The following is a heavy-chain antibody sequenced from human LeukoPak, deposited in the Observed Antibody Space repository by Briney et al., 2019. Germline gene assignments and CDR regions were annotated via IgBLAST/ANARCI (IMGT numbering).Heavy chain of an antibody. Sequence: PGGSLRLSCAASGFTFSSYAMSWVRQAPGKGLEWVSAISGSGGSTYYADSVKGRFTISRDNSKSTLYLQMNSLRAEDTAVYYCATGYQYYDYYYMDVWGKGTTVTISS. J-gene: IGHJ6*03. D-gene: IGHD6-25*01. CDR1: GFTFSSYA. CDR2: ISGSGGST. V-gene: IGHV3-23*01. CDR3: ATGYQYYDYYYMDV.